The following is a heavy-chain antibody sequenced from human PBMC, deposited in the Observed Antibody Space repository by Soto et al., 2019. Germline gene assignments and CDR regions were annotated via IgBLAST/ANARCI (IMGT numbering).Heavy chain of an antibody. CDR3: TQDGGSRDWLTVN. CDR1: GFTFTSYA. J-gene: IGHJ4*02. V-gene: IGHV3-23*01. Sequence: EVQLLESGGDLVQPGGSLRLSCAASGFTFTSYAMSWIRQAPGKGLEWVSAITGGGDNTYYADSVKGRFTISRDNSKNTLYLQMNSLRAEYTAFSYCTQDGGSRDWLTVNWGQGTLVTVSS. CDR2: ITGGGDNT. D-gene: IGHD3-9*01.